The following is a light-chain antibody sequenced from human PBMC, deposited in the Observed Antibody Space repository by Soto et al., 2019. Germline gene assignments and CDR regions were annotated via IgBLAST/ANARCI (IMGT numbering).Light chain of an antibody. Sequence: DTLMTQSPATLSVSPGERDTLSCRASQSVSSKLVWYQQKPGQAPRLLIYNASTRATDIPARFSGSGSGTEFTLGISSLQSEEFAVYYCQHYNNWPPYTCGQGTKLEI. CDR1: QSVSSK. CDR2: NAS. J-gene: IGKJ2*01. CDR3: QHYNNWPPYT. V-gene: IGKV3-15*01.